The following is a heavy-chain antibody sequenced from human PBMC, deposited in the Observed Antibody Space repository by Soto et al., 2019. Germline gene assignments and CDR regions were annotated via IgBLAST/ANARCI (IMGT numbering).Heavy chain of an antibody. V-gene: IGHV4-59*01. D-gene: IGHD5-12*01. CDR3: AKPRRGYDYLRARGTPGVPPDY. J-gene: IGHJ4*02. Sequence: SETLSLTCTVSGGSISSYYWSWIRQPPGKGLEWIGYIYYSGSTNYNPSLKSRVTISVDTSKNQFSLKLSSVTAADTAVYYCAKPRRGYDYLRARGTPGVPPDYWGQGTLVTV. CDR1: GGSISSYY. CDR2: IYYSGST.